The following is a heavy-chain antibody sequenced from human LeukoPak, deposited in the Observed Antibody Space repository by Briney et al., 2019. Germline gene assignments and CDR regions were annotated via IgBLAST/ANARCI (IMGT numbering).Heavy chain of an antibody. D-gene: IGHD3-9*01. CDR2: ISSSGSTI. V-gene: IGHV3-48*03. J-gene: IGHJ4*02. Sequence: TGGSLRLSCAASGFTFSSYEMNWVRQAPGKGLEWVSYISSSGSTIYYADSVKGRFTISRDNSKNTLYLQMNSLRAEDTALYYCAESFNDILTGYQRWGQGTLVTVSS. CDR3: AESFNDILTGYQR. CDR1: GFTFSSYE.